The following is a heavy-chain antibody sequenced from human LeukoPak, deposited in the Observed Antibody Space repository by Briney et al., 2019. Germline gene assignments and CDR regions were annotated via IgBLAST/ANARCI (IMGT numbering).Heavy chain of an antibody. V-gene: IGHV4-34*01. D-gene: IGHD3-9*01. CDR1: GGSFSGYY. CDR3: ARADVLRYFDWLPNDAFDI. Sequence: SETLSLTCAVYGGSFSGYYWSWIRQPPGKGLEWTGEINHSGSTNYNPSLKSRVTIPVDTSKNQFSLKLSSVTAADTAVYYCARADVLRYFDWLPNDAFDIWGQGTMVTVSS. CDR2: INHSGST. J-gene: IGHJ3*02.